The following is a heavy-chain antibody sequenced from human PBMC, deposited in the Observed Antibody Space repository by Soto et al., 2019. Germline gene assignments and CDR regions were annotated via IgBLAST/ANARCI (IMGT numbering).Heavy chain of an antibody. J-gene: IGHJ5*02. CDR3: ARGRGLRFLEWLPYNWFDP. CDR2: IYYSGST. D-gene: IGHD3-3*01. V-gene: IGHV4-61*01. Sequence: QVQLQESGPGLVKPSETLSLTCTVSGGSVSSGSYYWSWIRQPPGKGLEWIGYIYYSGSTNYNPSLKSRVTISVDTSKNQFSLKLSSVTAADTAVYYYARGRGLRFLEWLPYNWFDPWGQGTLVTVSS. CDR1: GGSVSSGSYY.